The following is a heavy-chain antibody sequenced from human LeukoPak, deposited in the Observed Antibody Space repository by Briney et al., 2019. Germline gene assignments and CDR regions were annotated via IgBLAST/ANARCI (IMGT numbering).Heavy chain of an antibody. CDR1: GYTYTGYY. CDR2: INPNRGGT. J-gene: IGHJ4*02. D-gene: IGHD3-10*01. V-gene: IGHV1-2*02. CDR3: ARYYIEGRCFDY. Sequence: ASVKVSCKPSGYTYTGYYMHWVRQAPGQGLEWMGWINPNRGGTNYAQKYQGRVTMTRDTSIRTAYMELSRLRSADTDMYYCARYYIEGRCFDYWGQGTLVTVSS.